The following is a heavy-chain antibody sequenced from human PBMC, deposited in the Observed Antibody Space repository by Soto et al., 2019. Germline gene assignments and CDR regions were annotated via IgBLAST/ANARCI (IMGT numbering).Heavy chain of an antibody. CDR3: ARQDYSSLDY. V-gene: IGHV4-39*01. CDR2: IYYSGST. Sequence: SETLSLTCTVSGGSISSSSYYWGWIRRPPGKGLEWIGSIYYSGSTYYDPSLKSRVTISVDTSKNQFSLKLSSVTAADTAVYYCARQDYSSLDYWGQGTLVTVSS. J-gene: IGHJ4*02. CDR1: GGSISSSSYY. D-gene: IGHD6-13*01.